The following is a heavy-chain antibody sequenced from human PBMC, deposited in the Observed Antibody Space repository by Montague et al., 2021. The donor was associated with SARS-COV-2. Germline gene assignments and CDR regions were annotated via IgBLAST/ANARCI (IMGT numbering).Heavy chain of an antibody. CDR1: SDSVSSGKYF. Sequence: SETLSLTCTVSSDSVSSGKYFWTWIRQPPGKGLEWIGYIFYTGSANYNPSLKSRVTISVDTSNNQFPLKLTSMSAADTAVYYCARVGNYLGVYWGQGILVTVSS. CDR2: IFYTGSA. D-gene: IGHD3-10*01. CDR3: ARVGNYLGVY. V-gene: IGHV4-61*01. J-gene: IGHJ4*02.